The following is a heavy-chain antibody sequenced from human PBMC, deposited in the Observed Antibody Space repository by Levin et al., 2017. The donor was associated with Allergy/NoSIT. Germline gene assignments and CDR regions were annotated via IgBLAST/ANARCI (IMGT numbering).Heavy chain of an antibody. CDR3: ARHILTGSYRPYYYMDV. V-gene: IGHV4-59*08. J-gene: IGHJ6*03. CDR1: GGSISSYY. D-gene: IGHD3-9*01. Sequence: PSQTLSLTCTVSGGSISSYYWSWIRQPPGKGLEWIGYIYYSGSTNYNPSLKSRVTISVDTSKNQFSLKLSSVTAADTAVYYCARHILTGSYRPYYYMDVWGKGTTVTVSS. CDR2: IYYSGST.